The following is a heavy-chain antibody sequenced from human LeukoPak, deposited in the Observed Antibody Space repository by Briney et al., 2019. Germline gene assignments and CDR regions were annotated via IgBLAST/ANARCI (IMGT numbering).Heavy chain of an antibody. D-gene: IGHD2-15*01. Sequence: SETLSLTCTVSGGSISSGGYYWSWIRQHPGKGLEWIGYIYYSGSTYYNPSLKSRVTISVDTSKNHFSLKLSSVTAADTAVYYCARDTGYCSGGSCLYFDYWGQGTLVTVSS. J-gene: IGHJ4*02. CDR1: GGSISSGGYY. CDR2: IYYSGST. CDR3: ARDTGYCSGGSCLYFDY. V-gene: IGHV4-31*03.